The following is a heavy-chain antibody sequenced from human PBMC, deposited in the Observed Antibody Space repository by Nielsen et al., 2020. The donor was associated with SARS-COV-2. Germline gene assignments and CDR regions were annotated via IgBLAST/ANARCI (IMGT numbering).Heavy chain of an antibody. CDR1: GGTFSSYA. Sequence: ASVKVSCKASGGTFSSYAISWVRQAPGQGLEWMGWISAYNGNTNYAQKLQGRVTMTTDTSTSTAYMELRSLRSDDTAVYYCARVPGGGSYYYYYYMDVWGKGTTVTVSS. D-gene: IGHD1-26*01. V-gene: IGHV1-18*01. CDR3: ARVPGGGSYYYYYYMDV. J-gene: IGHJ6*03. CDR2: ISAYNGNT.